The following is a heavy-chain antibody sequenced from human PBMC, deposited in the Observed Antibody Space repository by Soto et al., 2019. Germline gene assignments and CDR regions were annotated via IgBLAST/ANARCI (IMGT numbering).Heavy chain of an antibody. CDR3: AKDDIVAAARDY. Sequence: PGGPLSLTCTASGFTVSTNCMSWVRQAPGKGLEWVAVISYDGSNRYYADSVKGRSTISRDNSKNTLYLQMNSLRSEDTAVYDCAKDDIVAAARDYWGQGTLVTVSS. J-gene: IGHJ4*02. V-gene: IGHV3-30*18. CDR1: GFTVSTNC. CDR2: ISYDGSNR. D-gene: IGHD2-2*01.